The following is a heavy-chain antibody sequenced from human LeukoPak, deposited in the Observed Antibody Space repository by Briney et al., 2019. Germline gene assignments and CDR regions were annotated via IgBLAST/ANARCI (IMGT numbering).Heavy chain of an antibody. Sequence: GGSLRLSCAASGFTFSNAWMSWVRQAPGKGLEWVGRIKSKTDGGTTDYAAPVKGRFTISRDDSKNTLYLQMNSLKTEDTAVYYCTAGLDLGYCSSTSCYPSPLYYYGMDVWGQGTTVTVSS. CDR3: TAGLDLGYCSSTSCYPSPLYYYGMDV. J-gene: IGHJ6*02. D-gene: IGHD2-2*01. CDR1: GFTFSNAW. V-gene: IGHV3-15*01. CDR2: IKSKTDGGTT.